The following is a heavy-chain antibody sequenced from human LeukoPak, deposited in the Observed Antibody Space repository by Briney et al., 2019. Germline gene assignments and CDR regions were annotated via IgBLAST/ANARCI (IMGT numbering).Heavy chain of an antibody. CDR1: GFTFTSYW. V-gene: IGHV3-74*01. CDR2: VNHDGRGT. J-gene: IGHJ4*02. CDR3: ITDLG. Sequence: GGSLTLSCAASGFTFTSYWMHWVRQVAGKGLVWLARVNHDGRGTNYADSVKGRFTISRDNAKNTLYLQMNSLRVEDTAVYYCITDLGWGQGTLVTVPS. D-gene: IGHD1-14*01.